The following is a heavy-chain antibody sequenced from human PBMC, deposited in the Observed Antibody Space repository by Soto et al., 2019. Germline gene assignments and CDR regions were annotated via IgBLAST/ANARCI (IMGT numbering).Heavy chain of an antibody. CDR3: ARELDGLRLGEPPTRFDP. CDR1: GSSISSYY. CDR2: IYYSGST. V-gene: IGHV4-59*01. Sequence: PSESLSLTGTPSGSSISSYYLSWFRQPPGKGLEWIGYIYYSGSTNYNPSLKSRVTISVDTSKNQCSLKLSSVTAADTAVYYCARELDGLRLGEPPTRFDPWGQGTLVTVSS. D-gene: IGHD3-16*01. J-gene: IGHJ5*02.